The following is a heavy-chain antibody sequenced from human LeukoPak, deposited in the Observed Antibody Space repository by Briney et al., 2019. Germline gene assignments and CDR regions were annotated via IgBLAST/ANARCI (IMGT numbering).Heavy chain of an antibody. Sequence: PSETLSLTCTVSSDSISSSYWSWIRQPPGKGLEWIGYIYYSGSTNYNPSLKSRVAISVDTSKNQFSLKLDSVTAADTAVYYCARGYCSSTSCFQYFHHWGQGTLVTVSS. CDR2: IYYSGST. CDR3: ARGYCSSTSCFQYFHH. J-gene: IGHJ1*01. D-gene: IGHD2-2*01. CDR1: SDSISSSY. V-gene: IGHV4-59*01.